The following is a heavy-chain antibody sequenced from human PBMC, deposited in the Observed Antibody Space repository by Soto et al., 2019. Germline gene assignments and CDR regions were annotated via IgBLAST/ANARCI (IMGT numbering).Heavy chain of an antibody. CDR1: GFTFSSYG. Sequence: GGSLRLSCAASGFTFSSYGMHWVRQAPGKGLEWVAVIWYDGSNKYYADSVKGRFTISRDNSKNTLYLQMNSLGAEDTAVYYCARSSESIAARRRSYYYYRDVCGKGTTVTVSS. CDR2: IWYDGSNK. CDR3: ARSSESIAARRRSYYYYRDV. D-gene: IGHD6-6*01. J-gene: IGHJ6*03. V-gene: IGHV3-33*08.